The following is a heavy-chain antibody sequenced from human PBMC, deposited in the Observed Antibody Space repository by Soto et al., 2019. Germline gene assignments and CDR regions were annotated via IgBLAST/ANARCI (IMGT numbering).Heavy chain of an antibody. Sequence: QVQLVQSGAEVKNPGSSVKVSCKASGGTFTSYAISWLRRAPGQGLEWMGGIIPIFGTANYAQKFQGRVTITAEKSTSTAYMELSSLRSEDTAVYYCARVGIRQPTDLWGQGTLVTVSS. V-gene: IGHV1-69*06. CDR2: IIPIFGTA. CDR1: GGTFTSYA. D-gene: IGHD5-18*01. J-gene: IGHJ5*02. CDR3: ARVGIRQPTDL.